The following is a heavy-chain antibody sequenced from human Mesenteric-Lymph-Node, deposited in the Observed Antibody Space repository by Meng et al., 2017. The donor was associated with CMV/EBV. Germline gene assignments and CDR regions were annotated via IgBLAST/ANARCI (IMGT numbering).Heavy chain of an antibody. CDR3: ARRVACGNSNCYDY. D-gene: IGHD2/OR15-2a*01. CDR1: GYSFTSYW. V-gene: IGHV5-51*01. J-gene: IGHJ4*02. CDR2: IYPGDSDA. Sequence: GGFLRLSCKGPGYSFTSYWIGWVRQMPGRGLEWMGIIYPGDSDARYSPSLQGQVTISADKSITTAYLHWSSLKASDTAMYFCARRVACGNSNCYDYWGQGTLVTVSS.